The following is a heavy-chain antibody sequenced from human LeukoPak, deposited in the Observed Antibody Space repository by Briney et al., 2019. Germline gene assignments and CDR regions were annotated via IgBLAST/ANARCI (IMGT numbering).Heavy chain of an antibody. Sequence: SETLSLTCSVSGGSISGYYWSWIRQAPGKGLEWIGYIYYSGSTYYNPSLKSRVTISVDTSKNQFSLKLSSVTAADTAVYYCRSSRGDYVAFDIWGQGTMVTVSS. D-gene: IGHD4-17*01. CDR2: IYYSGST. J-gene: IGHJ3*02. CDR1: GGSISGYY. V-gene: IGHV4-59*06. CDR3: RSSRGDYVAFDI.